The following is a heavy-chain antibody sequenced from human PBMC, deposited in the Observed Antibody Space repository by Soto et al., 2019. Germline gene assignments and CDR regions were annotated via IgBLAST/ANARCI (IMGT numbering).Heavy chain of an antibody. CDR3: ARGNLYDFWSGYLKGSREMYYYYYMDV. CDR1: GYTFTSYD. CDR2: MNPNSGNT. D-gene: IGHD3-3*01. Sequence: ASVKVSCKASGYTFTSYDINWVRQATGQGLEWMGWMNPNSGNTGDAQKFQGRVTMTRNTSIGTAYMELSSLRSEDTDVYYCARGNLYDFWSGYLKGSREMYYYYYMDVWGKGTTVTVSS. V-gene: IGHV1-8*01. J-gene: IGHJ6*03.